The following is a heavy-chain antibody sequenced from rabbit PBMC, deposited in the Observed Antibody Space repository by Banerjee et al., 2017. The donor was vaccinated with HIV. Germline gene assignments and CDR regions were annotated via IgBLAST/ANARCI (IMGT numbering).Heavy chain of an antibody. J-gene: IGHJ4*01. CDR2: IYTNGGST. CDR3: ARDLAGVIGWNFSL. D-gene: IGHD4-1*01. CDR1: GSDISSNA. V-gene: IGHV1S45*01. Sequence: QEQLVESGGGLVQPEGSLTLTCKASGSDISSNAMCWVRQAPGKGLEWIACIYTNGGSTWYASWAKGRFTISKTSSTTVTLQMTSLTAADTATYFCARDLAGVIGWNFSLWGQGTLVTVS.